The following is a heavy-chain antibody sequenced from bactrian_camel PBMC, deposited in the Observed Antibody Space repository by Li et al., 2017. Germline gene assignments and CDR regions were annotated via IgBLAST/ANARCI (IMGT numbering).Heavy chain of an antibody. CDR2: LDGNGDT. D-gene: IGHD5*01. CDR1: PWTYRTSC. V-gene: IGHV3S6*01. J-gene: IGHJ6*01. Sequence: HVQLVESGGGSVQAGGSLRLSCAHSPWTYRTSCMAWFRQAPGKGRVEVARLDGNGDTKYADAGEGRFTVSHVNANNTLHLQMNSLIPDDTAVYSCAADWDFSPGCDFAAWGQGTQVTVS. CDR3: AADWDFSPGCDFAA.